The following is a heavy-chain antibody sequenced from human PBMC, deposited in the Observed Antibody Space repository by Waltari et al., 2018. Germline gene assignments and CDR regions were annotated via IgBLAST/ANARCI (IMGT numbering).Heavy chain of an antibody. D-gene: IGHD3-3*01. CDR3: ATGPGSHSGIPFLIYYYGMDV. CDR2: IIPIFGTA. V-gene: IGHV1-69*14. CDR1: GCTFCIYP. Sequence: HVQLVQSGAEVKRPGSSVTVSCKASGCTFCIYPLRWLLQSPGPGLEWMGGIIPIFGTANYAQKFQGRVTTTAEKSTSTDYMELSSLRSEDTAVYYCATGPGSHSGIPFLIYYYGMDVWGQGTTVTVSS. J-gene: IGHJ6*02.